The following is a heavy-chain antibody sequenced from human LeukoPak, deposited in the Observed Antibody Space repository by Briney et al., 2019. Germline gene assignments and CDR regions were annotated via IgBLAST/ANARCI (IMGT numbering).Heavy chain of an antibody. V-gene: IGHV3-7*01. CDR1: GFTFSTYW. D-gene: IGHD6-13*01. CDR3: TREAAAGIDY. CDR2: IKQDGSEK. Sequence: GGALRLSCAASGFTFSTYWMSWVRQAPGKGLEWVANIKQDGSEKYYLDSVKGRFTISRDNAKNSLYLQMNSLRAEDTAGYFCTREAAAGIDYWGQGTLVTVSS. J-gene: IGHJ4*02.